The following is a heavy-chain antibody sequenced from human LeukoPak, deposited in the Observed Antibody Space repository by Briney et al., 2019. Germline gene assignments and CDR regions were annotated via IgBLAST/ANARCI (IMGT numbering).Heavy chain of an antibody. J-gene: IGHJ4*02. CDR2: ISGSGGST. D-gene: IGHD6-19*01. Sequence: GGSLRLSCAASGFTFSSYGMSWVRQAPGKGPEWVSGISGSGGSTYYADSVKGRFTISRDNAKNSLYLQMNSLRAEDTALYYCSRDSSGWPKGEFDYWGQGTLVTVSS. CDR1: GFTFSSYG. CDR3: SRDSSGWPKGEFDY. V-gene: IGHV3-23*01.